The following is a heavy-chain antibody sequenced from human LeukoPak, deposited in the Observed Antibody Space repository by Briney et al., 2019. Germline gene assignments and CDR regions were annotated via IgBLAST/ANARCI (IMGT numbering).Heavy chain of an antibody. CDR3: ARGGSGWYSLAYYYYGMDV. CDR2: IYYSGST. D-gene: IGHD6-19*01. CDR1: GGSISSYY. Sequence: SETLSLTCTVSGGSISSYYWSWIRQPPGKRLEWIGYIYYSGSTNHNPSLKSRVTISVDTSKNQFSLKLSSVTAADTAVYYCARGGSGWYSLAYYYYGMDVWGQGTTVTVSS. J-gene: IGHJ6*02. V-gene: IGHV4-59*08.